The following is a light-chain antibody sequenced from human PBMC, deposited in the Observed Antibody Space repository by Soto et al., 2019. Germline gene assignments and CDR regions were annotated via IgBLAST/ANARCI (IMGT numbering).Light chain of an antibody. CDR1: QDINNY. CDR2: DAS. J-gene: IGKJ3*01. Sequence: DIQMTQSPSSLSASVGDRVTITCQASQDINNYLNWYQQKPGKAPKLLIYDASSLETGVPSRFSGSGSGTDFTFTISSLQPEFISTYYCHKYDNPLTFPFCPGPKLDIK. CDR3: HKYDNPLTFP. V-gene: IGKV1-33*01.